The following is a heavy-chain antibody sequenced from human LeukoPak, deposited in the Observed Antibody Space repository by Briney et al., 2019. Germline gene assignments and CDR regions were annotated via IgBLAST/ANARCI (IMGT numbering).Heavy chain of an antibody. Sequence: GGSLRLYCAASGFTFSTYEMNWVRQAPGKGLEWVSFISTSATTIYYADSVKGRFTISRDNAENSLYLQMNSLRPEDTAVYYCARVIWGIAAALDVWGQGTMVTVSS. D-gene: IGHD6-25*01. CDR1: GFTFSTYE. V-gene: IGHV3-48*03. CDR2: ISTSATTI. CDR3: ARVIWGIAAALDV. J-gene: IGHJ3*01.